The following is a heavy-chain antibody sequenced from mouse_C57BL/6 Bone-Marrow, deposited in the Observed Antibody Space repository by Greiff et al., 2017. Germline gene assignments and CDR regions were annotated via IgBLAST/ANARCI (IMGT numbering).Heavy chain of an antibody. Sequence: EVQRVESVAELVRPGASVKLSCTASGFNITNTYMHWVKQRPEQGLAWIGRIDPANGNTTYAPKVPGKAPITADTSSNTAYLQVSSLTSEDTAIYYGDRGVLGWFAYWGKGTLVTVSA. J-gene: IGHJ3*01. CDR2: IDPANGNT. V-gene: IGHV14-3*01. CDR3: DRGVLGWFAY. D-gene: IGHD2-14*01. CDR1: GFNITNTY.